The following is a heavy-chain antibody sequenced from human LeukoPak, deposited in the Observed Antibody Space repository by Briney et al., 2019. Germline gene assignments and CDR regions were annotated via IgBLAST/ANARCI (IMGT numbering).Heavy chain of an antibody. CDR3: ARGGYSGYDYFYY. D-gene: IGHD5-12*01. V-gene: IGHV4-59*01. J-gene: IGHJ4*02. CDR2: IYYSGST. CDR1: GGSISSYY. Sequence: SETLSLTCTVSGGSISSYYWSWIRQPPGKGLEWIGYIYYSGSTNYNPSLKSRVTISVDTSKNQFSLKLSSVTAADTAVYYCARGGYSGYDYFYYWGQGTLVTVSS.